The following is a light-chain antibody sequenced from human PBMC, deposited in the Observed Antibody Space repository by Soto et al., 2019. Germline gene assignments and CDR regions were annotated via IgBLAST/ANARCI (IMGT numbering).Light chain of an antibody. CDR3: QQYGSSSWT. CDR1: QSVSSNS. CDR2: GAS. J-gene: IGKJ1*01. V-gene: IGKV3-20*01. Sequence: EIVLTHAPGTLSLSPGERATLSCRASQSVSSNSLAWYQQKPGQAPRLLIYGASSRATGIPDRFSGSGSGTDFTLTISRLEPEDFAVYYCQQYGSSSWTFGQGTKVDIK.